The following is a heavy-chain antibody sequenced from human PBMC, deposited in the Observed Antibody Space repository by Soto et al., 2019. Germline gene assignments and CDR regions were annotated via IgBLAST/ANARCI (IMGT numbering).Heavy chain of an antibody. CDR3: AKSFRGYWTGKFDY. V-gene: IGHV3-23*01. CDR1: GFTLDNYA. J-gene: IGHJ4*02. D-gene: IGHD2-8*02. Sequence: GGSLRLSCVVSGFTLDNYAMSWVRQAPGEGLEWVSSITSSGDGTNSADSVQGRFTISRDNSRSTLYLQLNSLRAEDTAMYYCAKSFRGYWTGKFDYWGQGTLVTVAS. CDR2: ITSSGDGT.